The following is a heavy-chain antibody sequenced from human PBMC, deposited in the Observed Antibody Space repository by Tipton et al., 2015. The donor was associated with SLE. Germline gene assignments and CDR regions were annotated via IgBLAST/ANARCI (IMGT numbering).Heavy chain of an antibody. D-gene: IGHD3-9*01. CDR1: GGSFSGYY. Sequence: GLVKPSETLSLSCAVYGGSFSGYYWSWIRQPPGKGLEWIGEINHSGSTNYNPSLKSRVTISVDTSKNQFSLKLSSVTAADTAVYYCALRYFDGQYFDLWGRGTLVTVSS. CDR3: ALRYFDGQYFDL. CDR2: INHSGST. V-gene: IGHV4-34*01. J-gene: IGHJ2*01.